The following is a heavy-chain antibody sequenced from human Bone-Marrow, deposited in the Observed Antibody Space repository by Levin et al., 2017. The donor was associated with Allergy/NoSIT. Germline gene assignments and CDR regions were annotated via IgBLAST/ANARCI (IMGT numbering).Heavy chain of an antibody. D-gene: IGHD1-26*01. CDR1: GITFRYYA. CDR3: AKDLRDRSRGSYGN. V-gene: IGHV3-23*01. Sequence: GGSLRLSCVASGITFRYYAMSWVRQAPGKGLEWVSAISGSDGSTYYVDSVKGRFTISRDNSKNTLYLQMNSLRVEDTTIYYCAKDLRDRSRGSYGNWGQGTLVTVSS. CDR2: ISGSDGST. J-gene: IGHJ4*02.